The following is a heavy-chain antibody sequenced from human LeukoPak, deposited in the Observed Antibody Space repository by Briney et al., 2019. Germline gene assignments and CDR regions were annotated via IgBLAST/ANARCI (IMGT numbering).Heavy chain of an antibody. J-gene: IGHJ4*02. V-gene: IGHV1-18*04. D-gene: IGHD4-17*01. CDR3: ARVRSDYGDFGNY. CDR2: ISVHTGNT. Sequence: ASVKVSCKASGYSFTSYGISWVRQAPGQGLEGMGRISVHTGNTNYAQKFQGRVTMTTDTSTSTAYMELRSLRSDDTAVYYCARVRSDYGDFGNYWGQGTLVTVSS. CDR1: GYSFTSYG.